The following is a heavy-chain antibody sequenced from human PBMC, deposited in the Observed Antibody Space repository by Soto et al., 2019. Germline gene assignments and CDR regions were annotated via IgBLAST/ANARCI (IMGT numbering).Heavy chain of an antibody. Sequence: QVQLVQSGAEVKKPGSSVKVSCKASGGTFSSYAISWVRQAPGQGLEWMGGIIPIFGTANYAQKFQGRVTITADESTSTAYIELSSMRSEDTAVYYCARASSSSAEEKYYYGMDVWGQGTTVTVYS. D-gene: IGHD6-6*01. CDR3: ARASSSSAEEKYYYGMDV. CDR1: GGTFSSYA. V-gene: IGHV1-69*01. CDR2: IIPIFGTA. J-gene: IGHJ6*02.